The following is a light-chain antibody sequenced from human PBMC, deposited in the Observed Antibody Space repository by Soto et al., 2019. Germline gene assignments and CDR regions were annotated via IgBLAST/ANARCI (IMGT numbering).Light chain of an antibody. J-gene: IGKJ1*01. CDR3: QQYNNYGSWT. V-gene: IGKV1-5*03. Sequence: DIQMTQSPSTLSASVGDRVTITCRASQSISAWLAWYQQKPGKAPKLLIYKASSLASGVPSRFSGSGSGTEFTLTISSLQPDDFATYYCQQYNNYGSWTFGQGTKVEIK. CDR1: QSISAW. CDR2: KAS.